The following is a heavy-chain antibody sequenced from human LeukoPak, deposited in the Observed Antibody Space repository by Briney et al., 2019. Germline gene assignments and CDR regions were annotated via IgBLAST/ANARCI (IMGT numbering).Heavy chain of an antibody. CDR2: IYSNGNT. CDR1: EFTVSSNY. Sequence: GGSLRLSCAASEFTVSSNYMSWVRQAPGKGLEWVSVIYSNGNTFYTDSVKGRFTISRDNSQNTLYLQMNSLRAEDTAVYYCARELRGTHWYFDVWGRGTLVTVSS. D-gene: IGHD3-10*01. CDR3: ARELRGTHWYFDV. J-gene: IGHJ2*01. V-gene: IGHV3-53*01.